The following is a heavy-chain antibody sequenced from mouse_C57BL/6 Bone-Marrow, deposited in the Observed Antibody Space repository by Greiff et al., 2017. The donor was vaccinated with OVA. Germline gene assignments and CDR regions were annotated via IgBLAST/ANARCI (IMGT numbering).Heavy chain of an antibody. CDR1: GYAFSSSW. Sequence: VQVVESGPELVKPGASVKISCKASGYAFSSSWMNWVKQRPGKGLEWIGRIYPGDGDTNYNGKFKGKATLTADKSSSTAYMQLSSLTSEDSAVYFCARNYYGSSSVAYWGQGTLVTVSA. V-gene: IGHV1-82*01. D-gene: IGHD1-1*01. J-gene: IGHJ3*01. CDR3: ARNYYGSSSVAY. CDR2: IYPGDGDT.